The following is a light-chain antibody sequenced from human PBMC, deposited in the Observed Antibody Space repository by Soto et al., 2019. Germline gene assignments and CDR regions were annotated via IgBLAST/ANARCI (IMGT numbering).Light chain of an antibody. CDR2: DAS. CDR3: QQYSNWPPLYT. V-gene: IGKV3-15*01. CDR1: QSVSSY. Sequence: EIVMTQSPATLSVSPGERATLSCRASQSVSSYLAWYQQKPGLPPRLLIYDASTRATGIPDRFSGSGSGTDFTLTISSLLSADFAVYYCQQYSNWPPLYTFGQGTNLEIK. J-gene: IGKJ2*01.